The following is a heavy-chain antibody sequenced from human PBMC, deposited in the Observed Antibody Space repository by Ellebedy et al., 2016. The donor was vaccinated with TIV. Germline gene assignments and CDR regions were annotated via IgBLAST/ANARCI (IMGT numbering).Heavy chain of an antibody. V-gene: IGHV1-69*04. CDR3: AADLGSGSFAY. Sequence: AASVKVSCKASGGTFSSYAISWVRQAPGQGLEWMGRIIPILGIANYAQKFQERVTITRDMSTSTAYMELSSLRSEDPAVYYCAADLGSGSFAYWGQGTLVTVSS. D-gene: IGHD3-22*01. CDR2: IIPILGIA. J-gene: IGHJ4*02. CDR1: GGTFSSYA.